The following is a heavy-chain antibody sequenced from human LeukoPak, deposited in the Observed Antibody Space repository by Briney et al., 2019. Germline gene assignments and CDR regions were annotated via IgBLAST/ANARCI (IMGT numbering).Heavy chain of an antibody. D-gene: IGHD3-10*01. J-gene: IGHJ4*02. Sequence: GRSLRLSCAASGFTFSSYAMHWVRQAPGKGLEWVAVISYDGSNKFYADSVKGRFTISRDNSKNMLYLQMNSLRAEDTAVYYCAKPYYYGSRSYMDYWGQGTLVTVSS. V-gene: IGHV3-30-3*02. CDR3: AKPYYYGSRSYMDY. CDR2: ISYDGSNK. CDR1: GFTFSSYA.